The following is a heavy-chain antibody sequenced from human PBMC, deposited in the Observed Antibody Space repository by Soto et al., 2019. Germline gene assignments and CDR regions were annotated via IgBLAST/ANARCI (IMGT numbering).Heavy chain of an antibody. CDR2: IIPIFGTA. J-gene: IGHJ4*02. Sequence: SVKVSCKASGGTFSSYSINWVRQAPGQGLEWMGEIIPIFGTANYAQKFQGRVTITADESTSTAYMELSSLRSEDTAVYYCARDGGRHSGGIDYWGQGTPVTVSS. CDR1: GGTFSSYS. D-gene: IGHD1-26*01. CDR3: ARDGGRHSGGIDY. V-gene: IGHV1-69*13.